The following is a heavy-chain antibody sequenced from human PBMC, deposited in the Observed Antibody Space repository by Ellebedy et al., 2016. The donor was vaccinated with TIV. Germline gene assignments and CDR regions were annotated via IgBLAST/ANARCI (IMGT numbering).Heavy chain of an antibody. CDR1: GFTFNGFW. J-gene: IGHJ3*01. D-gene: IGHD2-2*01. V-gene: IGHV3-7*04. Sequence: GESLKIPCGSYGFTFNGFWMAWLRQAPGQRLEYVAHIKYDEIEKYHLDSVKGRFTISRDNARNSLYLQMNSLRVDDTAIYYCARDTVEVPSGDAFDLWGQGTVVTVSS. CDR2: IKYDEIEK. CDR3: ARDTVEVPSGDAFDL.